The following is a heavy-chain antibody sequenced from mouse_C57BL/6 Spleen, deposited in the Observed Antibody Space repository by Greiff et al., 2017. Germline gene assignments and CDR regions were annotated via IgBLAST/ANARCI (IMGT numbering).Heavy chain of an antibody. CDR2: IYPGDGDT. CDR1: GYAFSSYW. Sequence: VQLQQSGAELVKPGASVKISCKASGYAFSSYWMNWVKQRPGKGLEWIGQIYPGDGDTNYNGKFKGKATLTADKSSSTAYMQLSGLTSEDSAVYFCARLDTTVPFDYWGQGTTLTVSS. CDR3: ARLDTTVPFDY. V-gene: IGHV1-80*01. D-gene: IGHD1-1*01. J-gene: IGHJ2*01.